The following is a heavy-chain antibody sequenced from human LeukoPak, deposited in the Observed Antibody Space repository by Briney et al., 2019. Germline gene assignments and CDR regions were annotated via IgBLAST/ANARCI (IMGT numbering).Heavy chain of an antibody. J-gene: IGHJ4*02. CDR2: INPSGGST. Sequence: ASVKVSCKASGYTFTSYYMHWVRQAPGQGLEWMGIINPSGGSTSYAQKFQGRVTMTRDTSTSTVYMELSSLRSGDTAVYYCARAGRPNIVVVTAADYWGQGTLVTVSS. CDR1: GYTFTSYY. D-gene: IGHD2-21*02. CDR3: ARAGRPNIVVVTAADY. V-gene: IGHV1-46*01.